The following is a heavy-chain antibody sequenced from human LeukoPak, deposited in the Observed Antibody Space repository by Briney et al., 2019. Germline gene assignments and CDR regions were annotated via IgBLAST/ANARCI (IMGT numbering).Heavy chain of an antibody. Sequence: SETLSLTCTVSGGSISSYYWGWIRQPPGKGLEWIGYIYYSGSTNYNPSLKSRVTISVDTSKNQFSLKLSSVTAADTAVYYCASAEPRGSSWYPYWGQGTLVTVSS. V-gene: IGHV4-59*01. D-gene: IGHD6-13*01. CDR2: IYYSGST. J-gene: IGHJ4*02. CDR3: ASAEPRGSSWYPY. CDR1: GGSISSYY.